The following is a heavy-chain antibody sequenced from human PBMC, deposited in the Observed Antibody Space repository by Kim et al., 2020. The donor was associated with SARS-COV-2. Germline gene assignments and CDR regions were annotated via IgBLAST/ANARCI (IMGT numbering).Heavy chain of an antibody. CDR2: IKQDGSEK. CDR3: ARASTMVRGVSYDLLGTYYYYFGMDV. D-gene: IGHD3-10*01. CDR1: GFTFSSYW. Sequence: GGSLRLSCAASGFTFSSYWMSWVRQAPGKGLEWVANIKQDGSEKYYVDSVKGRFTISRDNAKNSLYLQMNSLRAEDTAVYYCARASTMVRGVSYDLLGTYYYYFGMDVWGQGTTVTVSS. J-gene: IGHJ6*02. V-gene: IGHV3-7*01.